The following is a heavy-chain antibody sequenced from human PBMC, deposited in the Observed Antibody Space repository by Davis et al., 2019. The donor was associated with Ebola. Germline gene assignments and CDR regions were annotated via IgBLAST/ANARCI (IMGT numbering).Heavy chain of an antibody. J-gene: IGHJ5*02. D-gene: IGHD2-2*01. CDR2: IYPGDSDT. Sequence: GESLKISCKGSGYSFTSYWIGWVRQMPGKGLEWMGIIYPGDSDTRYSPSFQGQVTISADKSISTAYLQWSSLKASDTAMYYCARGRYCSSTSCYRIHNWFDPWGQGTLVTVSS. CDR1: GYSFTSYW. V-gene: IGHV5-51*01. CDR3: ARGRYCSSTSCYRIHNWFDP.